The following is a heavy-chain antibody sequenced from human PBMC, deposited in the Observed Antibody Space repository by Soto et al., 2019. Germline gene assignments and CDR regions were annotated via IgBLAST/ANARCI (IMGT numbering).Heavy chain of an antibody. V-gene: IGHV5-10-1*01. CDR1: GYSFTSYW. D-gene: IGHD1-26*01. Sequence: PGESLKISCKGSGYSFTSYWISWVRQMPGKGLEWMGRIDPSDSYTNCSPSFQGHVTISADKSISTAYLQWSSLKASDTAMYYCARGIVGDEFLGLDLWGRGTLVTVSS. CDR2: IDPSDSYT. J-gene: IGHJ2*01. CDR3: ARGIVGDEFLGLDL.